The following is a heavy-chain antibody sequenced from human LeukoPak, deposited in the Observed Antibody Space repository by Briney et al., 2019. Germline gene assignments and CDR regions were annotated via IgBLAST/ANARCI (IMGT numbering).Heavy chain of an antibody. J-gene: IGHJ5*02. CDR2: IWPNGNHK. D-gene: IGHD3-3*02. CDR3: ARGLRGILGLVPLPLDA. V-gene: IGHV3-33*01. CDR1: GFAFSFSG. Sequence: GGSVRLFCATSGFAFSFSGMHWVRQAPGKGREWVAVIWPNGNHKYYTESVKGRFTVARDNSKDTLYLNMDNLRGEDTALYYRARGLRGILGLVPLPLDAWGQGTLVTVSS.